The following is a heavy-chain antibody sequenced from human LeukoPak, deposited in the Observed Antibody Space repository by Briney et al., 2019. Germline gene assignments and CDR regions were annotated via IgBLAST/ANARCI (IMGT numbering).Heavy chain of an antibody. D-gene: IGHD3-9*01. Sequence: SETLSLTCTVSSDYITSYYWSWIRQPPGKGLEWVGYISYSGTPTYNPSFRGRVTISLDTSKTHFSLRLSSVTAADTAVYYCARQRTAPPIYEYYGMDVWGQGTTVTVFS. CDR2: ISYSGTP. V-gene: IGHV4-59*08. J-gene: IGHJ6*02. CDR3: ARQRTAPPIYEYYGMDV. CDR1: SDYITSYY.